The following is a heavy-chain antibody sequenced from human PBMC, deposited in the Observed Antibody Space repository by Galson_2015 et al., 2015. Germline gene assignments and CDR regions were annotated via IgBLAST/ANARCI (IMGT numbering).Heavy chain of an antibody. CDR3: AREGIVVVPAAMPVGWFDP. V-gene: IGHV4-38-2*02. D-gene: IGHD2-2*01. CDR2: IYHSGST. Sequence: WIRQPPGKGLEWIGSIYHSGSTYYNPSLKSRVTISVDTSKNQFSLKLSPVTAADTAVYYCAREGIVVVPAAMPVGWFDPWGQGTLVTVSS. J-gene: IGHJ5*02.